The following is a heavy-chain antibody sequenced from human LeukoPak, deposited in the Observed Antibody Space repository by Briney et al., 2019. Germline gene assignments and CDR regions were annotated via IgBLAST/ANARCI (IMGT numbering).Heavy chain of an antibody. CDR2: IYYSGST. Sequence: SETLSLTCTVSGGFISSTSYYWGWIRQPPGKGLEWIGNIYYSGSTFYSPSLKSRVTISVDTSKNQFSLKLSSVTAADTAVYYCARGARIKGKNCSGGSCYGVVAGWGQGTLVTVSS. CDR1: GGFISSTSYY. V-gene: IGHV4-39*07. J-gene: IGHJ4*02. D-gene: IGHD2-15*01. CDR3: ARGARIKGKNCSGGSCYGVVAG.